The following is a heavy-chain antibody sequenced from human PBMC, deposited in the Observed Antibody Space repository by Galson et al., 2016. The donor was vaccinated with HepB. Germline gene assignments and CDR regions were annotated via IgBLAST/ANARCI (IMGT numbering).Heavy chain of an antibody. CDR3: AKDQGVLRHFDWLTYDAFDM. CDR2: IANDGRYK. V-gene: IGHV3-30*18. Sequence: SLRLSCAASGFNFRTYGMHWVRQAPGKGLEWVAVIANDGRYKFYADSVMDQFTISRDNSKNTVDLQMNSLRPEDTAVYYCAKDQGVLRHFDWLTYDAFDMWGQGTMVTVSS. CDR1: GFNFRTYG. J-gene: IGHJ3*02. D-gene: IGHD3-9*01.